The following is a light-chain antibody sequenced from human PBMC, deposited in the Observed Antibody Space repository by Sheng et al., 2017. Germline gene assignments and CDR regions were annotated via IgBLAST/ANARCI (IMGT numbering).Light chain of an antibody. CDR1: SGSIASYY. J-gene: IGLJ1*01. V-gene: IGLV6-57*01. CDR2: DDD. Sequence: FTLTQPRSVSESPGKTVTISCTRSSGSIASYYVQWYQQRPGSPPTTVIFDDDKRPSEVPDRFSGSVDSSSNSASLIISGLQTEDEADYYCQSYDSDDYVFGTVTKVTVL. CDR3: QSYDSDDYV.